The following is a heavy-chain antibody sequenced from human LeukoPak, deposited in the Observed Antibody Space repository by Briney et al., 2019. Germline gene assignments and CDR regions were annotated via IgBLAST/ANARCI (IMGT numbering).Heavy chain of an antibody. Sequence: GGSLRLSCATSGFIFSTYNMNWVRQAPGKGLEWVANIKQDGSEKYYVDSVKGRFTISRDTSRSTLYLQMNSLRAEDAAVYYCAKAPVTSCRGAFCYPFDYWGQGTLVTVSS. V-gene: IGHV3-7*03. D-gene: IGHD2-15*01. CDR3: AKAPVTSCRGAFCYPFDY. CDR2: IKQDGSEK. J-gene: IGHJ4*02. CDR1: GFIFSTYN.